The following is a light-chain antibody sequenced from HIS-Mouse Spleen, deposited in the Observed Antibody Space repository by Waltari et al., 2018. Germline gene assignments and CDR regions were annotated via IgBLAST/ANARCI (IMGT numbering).Light chain of an antibody. CDR2: EGS. J-gene: IGLJ3*02. CDR3: CSYAGSRV. Sequence: QSALTQPASVSGSPGQSIPISCTGTSSDVGSYNIVSWYQQHPGKAPKLMIYEGSKRPSGVSNRFSGSKSGNTASLTISGLQAEDEADYYCCSYAGSRVFGGGTKLTVL. V-gene: IGLV2-23*01. CDR1: SSDVGSYNI.